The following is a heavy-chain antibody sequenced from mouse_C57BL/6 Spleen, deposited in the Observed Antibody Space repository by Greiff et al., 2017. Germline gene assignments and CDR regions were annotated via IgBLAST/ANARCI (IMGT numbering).Heavy chain of an antibody. D-gene: IGHD2-2*01. J-gene: IGHJ2*01. CDR2: IHPNSGST. V-gene: IGHV1-64*01. CDR1: GYTFTSYW. Sequence: QVQLQQPGAELVKPGASVKLSCKASGYTFTSYWMHWVKQRPGQGLEWIGMIHPNSGSTNYNEKFKSKATLTVDKSSSTAYMQLSSLTSEDSAVYYCARGMIYYGYDEVYYFDYWGQGTTLTVSS. CDR3: ARGMIYYGYDEVYYFDY.